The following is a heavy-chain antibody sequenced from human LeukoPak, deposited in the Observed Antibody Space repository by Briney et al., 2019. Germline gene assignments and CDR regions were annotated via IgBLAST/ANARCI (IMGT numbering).Heavy chain of an antibody. CDR2: VSSSGSTI. CDR3: ARGGYSGYDYVHY. V-gene: IGHV3-11*01. J-gene: IGHJ4*02. CDR1: GFTFSDYH. D-gene: IGHD5-12*01. Sequence: GGSLRLSCAASGFTFSDYHMSWIRQAPGKGLGWVSYVSSSGSTIYYADSVKGRFTISRDNAKNSLYLQMNSLRAEDTAVYYCARGGYSGYDYVHYWGQGTLVTVSS.